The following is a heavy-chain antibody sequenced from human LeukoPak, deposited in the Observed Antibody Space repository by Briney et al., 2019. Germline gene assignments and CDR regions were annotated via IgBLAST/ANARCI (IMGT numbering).Heavy chain of an antibody. CDR2: ISSQENYV. CDR3: ARAILTVSGTALFYLDF. J-gene: IGHJ4*02. Sequence: GGSLRVSCAASGFTFSKYTMNWVRQAPGKGLEWVASISSQENYVYYADSMKGRFTISRDNANNSLNLQLDSLRAEDTAVYYCARAILTVSGTALFYLDFWGQGTLVTVS. D-gene: IGHD6-19*01. CDR1: GFTFSKYT. V-gene: IGHV3-21*01.